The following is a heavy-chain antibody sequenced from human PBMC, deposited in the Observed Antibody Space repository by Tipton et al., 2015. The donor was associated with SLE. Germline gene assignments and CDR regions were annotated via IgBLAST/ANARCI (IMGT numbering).Heavy chain of an antibody. J-gene: IGHJ6*03. D-gene: IGHD6-13*01. CDR1: GGSISSHY. CDR3: AREKQQMVPGPYYYMDV. CDR2: IYYSGST. Sequence: SLTCTVSGGSISSHYWSWIRQPPGKGLEWIGYIYYSGSTNYNPSLKSRVTISVDTSKNQFSLKLSSVTAADTAVYYCAREKQQMVPGPYYYMDVWGKGTTVTVSS. V-gene: IGHV4-59*11.